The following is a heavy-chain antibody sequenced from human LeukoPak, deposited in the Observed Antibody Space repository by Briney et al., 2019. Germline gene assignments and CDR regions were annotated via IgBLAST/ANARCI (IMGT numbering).Heavy chain of an antibody. V-gene: IGHV1-2*02. CDR1: GYTFTGYY. D-gene: IGHD3-16*02. CDR3: ARAPANSDYVWGSYREYYFDY. CDR2: INPNSGGT. Sequence: VASVKVSCKASGYTFTGYYMHWVRQAPGQGLEWMGWINPNSGGTNYAQKFQGRVTMSRDTSISTAYMELSRLRSDDTAVYYCARAPANSDYVWGSYREYYFDYWGQGTLVTVSS. J-gene: IGHJ4*02.